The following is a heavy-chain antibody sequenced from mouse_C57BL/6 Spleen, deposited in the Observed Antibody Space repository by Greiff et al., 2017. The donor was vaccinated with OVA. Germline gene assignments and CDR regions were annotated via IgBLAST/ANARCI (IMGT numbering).Heavy chain of an antibody. CDR1: GYAFTNYL. J-gene: IGHJ3*01. D-gene: IGHD4-1*02. Sequence: VKLQESGAELVRPGTSVKVSCKASGYAFTNYLIEWVKQRPGQGLEWIGVINPGSGGTNYNEKFKGKATLTADKSSSTAYMQLSSLTSEDSAVYFCARSNNWDEGFAYWGQGTLVTVSA. CDR2: INPGSGGT. V-gene: IGHV1-54*01. CDR3: ARSNNWDEGFAY.